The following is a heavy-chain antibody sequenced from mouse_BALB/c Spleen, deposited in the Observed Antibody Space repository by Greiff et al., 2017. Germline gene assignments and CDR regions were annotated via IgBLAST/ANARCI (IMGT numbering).Heavy chain of an antibody. V-gene: IGHV5-17*02. D-gene: IGHD2-4*01. CDR2: ISSGSSTI. CDR1: GFTFSSFG. Sequence: EVKLMESGGGLVQPGGSRKLSCAASGFTFSSFGMHWVRQAPEKGLEWVAYISSGSSTIYYADTVKGRFTISRDNPKNTLFLQMTSLRSEDTAMYYCARSDYDRMAYWGQGTLVTVSA. CDR3: ARSDYDRMAY. J-gene: IGHJ3*01.